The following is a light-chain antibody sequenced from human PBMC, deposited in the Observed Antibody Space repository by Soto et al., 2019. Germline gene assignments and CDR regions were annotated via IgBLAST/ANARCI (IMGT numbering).Light chain of an antibody. Sequence: EIVLTQSPGTLSLSPGERATLSCRASQSVSSSYLAWYQQKPGQAPRLLIYGASSRATGIPDRFSGSGSVTDFTLTISRMETEDFAVYYCQQYGSSPGTFGQGTKVEIK. V-gene: IGKV3-20*01. CDR3: QQYGSSPGT. CDR2: GAS. J-gene: IGKJ1*01. CDR1: QSVSSSY.